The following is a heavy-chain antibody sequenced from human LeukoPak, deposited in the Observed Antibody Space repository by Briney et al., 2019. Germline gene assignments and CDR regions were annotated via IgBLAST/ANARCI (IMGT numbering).Heavy chain of an antibody. CDR1: GATFGDYA. Sequence: GGSLRLSCKGSGATFGDYAVTWFRQAPGKGLEWVGFVRTKTHGGAPETAASVKGRFNVSRDDSEGIAYLQMTSLRTEDTAMYYCARVNFRDYRGYTWFEPWGQGTLVTVPS. CDR2: VRTKTHGGAP. J-gene: IGHJ5*02. D-gene: IGHD3-10*01. V-gene: IGHV3-49*03. CDR3: ARVNFRDYRGYTWFEP.